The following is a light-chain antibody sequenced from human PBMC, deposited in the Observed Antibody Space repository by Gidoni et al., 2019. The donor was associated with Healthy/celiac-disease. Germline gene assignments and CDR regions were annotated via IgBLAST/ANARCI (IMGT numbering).Light chain of an antibody. CDR1: SSDVGGFNL. CDR3: YSYAGSSTSYV. J-gene: IGLJ1*01. CDR2: EGS. V-gene: IGLV2-23*01. Sequence: QSALPQPAPLSESPGQSITISCTGTSSDVGGFNLVSWYQQHPGKAPKLMIYEGSKRPSGVSNRFSGSKSGNTASLTISGLQAEDEADYYCYSYAGSSTSYVFGTGTKVTVL.